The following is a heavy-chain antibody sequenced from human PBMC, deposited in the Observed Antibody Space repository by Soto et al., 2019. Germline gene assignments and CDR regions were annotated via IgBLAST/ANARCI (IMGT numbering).Heavy chain of an antibody. CDR1: GFTFSSYG. V-gene: IGHV3-30*03. J-gene: IGHJ6*02. Sequence: GGSLRLSCAASGFTFSSYGIHWVRQAPGKGLEWVAVISYDGSNKYYADSVKGRFTISRDNSKNTLYLQMNSLRAEDTAVYYCAVGYCSSTSCYAPRLYYYGMYVWGQGTTVTVSS. D-gene: IGHD2-2*01. CDR3: AVGYCSSTSCYAPRLYYYGMYV. CDR2: ISYDGSNK.